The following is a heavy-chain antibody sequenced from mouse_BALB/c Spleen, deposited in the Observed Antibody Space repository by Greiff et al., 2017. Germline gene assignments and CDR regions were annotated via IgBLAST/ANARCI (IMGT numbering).Heavy chain of an antibody. V-gene: IGHV5-17*02. Sequence: EVKVVESGGGLVQPGGSRKLSCAASGFTFSSFGMHWVRQAPEKGLEWVAYISSGSSTIYYADTVKGRFTISRDNPKNTLFLQMTSLRSEDTAMYYCAREEIYDGYYWFAYWGQGTLVTVSA. D-gene: IGHD2-3*01. CDR3: AREEIYDGYYWFAY. J-gene: IGHJ3*01. CDR2: ISSGSSTI. CDR1: GFTFSSFG.